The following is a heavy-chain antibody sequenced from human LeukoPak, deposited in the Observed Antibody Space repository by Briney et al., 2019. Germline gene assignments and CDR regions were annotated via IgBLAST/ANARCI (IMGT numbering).Heavy chain of an antibody. J-gene: IGHJ4*02. CDR1: GGSISSYY. D-gene: IGHD1-26*01. V-gene: IGHV4-59*01. CDR3: ARVAWESLDY. CDR2: IYYSGST. Sequence: SETLSLTCTVSGGSISSYYWSWIRQPPGKGREWIGYIYYSGSTNYNPSLKSRVTISVDTSKNQFSLKLSSVTAADTAVYYCARVAWESLDYWGQGTLVTVSS.